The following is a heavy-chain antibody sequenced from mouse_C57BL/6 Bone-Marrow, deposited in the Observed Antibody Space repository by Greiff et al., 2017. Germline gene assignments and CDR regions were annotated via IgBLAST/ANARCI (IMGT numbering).Heavy chain of an antibody. CDR3: ARGIYYDYDVPFFFDY. CDR2: IHPNSGST. J-gene: IGHJ2*01. Sequence: VKLQQPGAELVKPGASVKLSCKASGYTFTSYWMHWVKQRPGQGLEWIGMIHPNSGSTNYNEKFKSKATLTVDKSSSTAYMQLSSLTSEDSAVYYCARGIYYDYDVPFFFDYWGQGTTLTVSS. V-gene: IGHV1-64*01. CDR1: GYTFTSYW. D-gene: IGHD2-4*01.